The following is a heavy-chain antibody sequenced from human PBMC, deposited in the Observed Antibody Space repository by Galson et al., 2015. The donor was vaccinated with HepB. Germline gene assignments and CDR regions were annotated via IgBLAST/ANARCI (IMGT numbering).Heavy chain of an antibody. V-gene: IGHV1-8*01. CDR1: GYTFTRYD. CDR2: MNPNSGNT. J-gene: IGHJ6*03. CDR3: MVRGATYYMDV. D-gene: IGHD3-10*01. Sequence: SVKVSCKASGYTFTRYDINWVRQATGQGLEWMGWMNPNSGNTGYAQKFQGRVTMTRNTSISTAYMELSSLRSEDTAVYYCMVRGATYYMDVWGKGTTVTVSS.